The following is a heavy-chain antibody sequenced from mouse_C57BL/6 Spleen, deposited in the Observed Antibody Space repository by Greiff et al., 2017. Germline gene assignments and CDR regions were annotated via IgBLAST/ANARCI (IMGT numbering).Heavy chain of an antibody. CDR2: INPNNGGT. J-gene: IGHJ4*01. V-gene: IGHV1-18*01. CDR1: GYTFTDYN. D-gene: IGHD1-1*01. CDR3: ARYGNYAMDY. Sequence: EVNLVESGPELVKPGASVKIPCKASGYTFTDYNMDWVKQSHGKSLEWIGDINPNNGGTIYNQKFKGKATLTVDKSSSTAYMELRSLTSEDTAVYYCARYGNYAMDYWGQGTSVTVSS.